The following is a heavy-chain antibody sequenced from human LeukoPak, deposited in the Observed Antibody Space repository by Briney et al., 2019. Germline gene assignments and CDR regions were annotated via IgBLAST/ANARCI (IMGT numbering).Heavy chain of an antibody. CDR3: VLDNRFGYDSSGYSE. Sequence: RASETLSLTCTVSGGSISSYYWSWIRQPPGKGLEWIGYIYYSGSTNYNPSLKSRVTISVDTSKNQFFLKLSSVTAADTAWYYFVLDNRFGYDSSGYSERGQGTL. V-gene: IGHV4-59*01. D-gene: IGHD3-22*01. CDR2: IYYSGST. J-gene: IGHJ4*02. CDR1: GGSISSYY.